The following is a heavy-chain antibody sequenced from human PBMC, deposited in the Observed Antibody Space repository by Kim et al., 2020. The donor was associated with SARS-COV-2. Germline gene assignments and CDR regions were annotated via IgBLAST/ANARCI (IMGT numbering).Heavy chain of an antibody. Sequence: SVKVSCKASGGTFSSYAISWVRQAPGQGLEWMGGIIPIFGTANYAQKFQGRVTITADESTSTAYMELSSLRSEDTAVYYCARMTTPKGKYYYYGMDVWGQGTTVTVSS. V-gene: IGHV1-69*13. J-gene: IGHJ6*02. CDR2: IIPIFGTA. CDR1: GGTFSSYA. CDR3: ARMTTPKGKYYYYGMDV. D-gene: IGHD4-17*01.